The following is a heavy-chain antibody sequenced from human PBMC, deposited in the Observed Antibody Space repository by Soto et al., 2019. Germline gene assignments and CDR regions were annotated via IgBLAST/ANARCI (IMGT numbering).Heavy chain of an antibody. J-gene: IGHJ4*02. V-gene: IGHV3-33*01. CDR1: GFTFSSYG. CDR3: AREDRSLCLSY. CDR2: IWYDGSNK. D-gene: IGHD1-26*01. Sequence: GGSLRLSCAASGFTFSSYGMHWVRQAPGKGLEWVAVIWYDGSNKYYADSVKGRFTISRDNSKNTLYLQMNSLRAEDTAVYYCAREDRSLCLSYWGQGTLVTVSS.